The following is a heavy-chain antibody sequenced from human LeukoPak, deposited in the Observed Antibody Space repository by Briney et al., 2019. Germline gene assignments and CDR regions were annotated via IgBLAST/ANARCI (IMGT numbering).Heavy chain of an antibody. CDR1: GGSISSSSYY. Sequence: SETLSLTCTVSGGSISSSSYYWGWIRLPPGKGLEWIGSIYYSGSTYYNPSLKSRVTISVDTSKNQFSLKLSSVTAADPAVVFCARSPRGYSYGYNWFDPWGQGTLVTVSS. CDR3: ARSPRGYSYGYNWFDP. V-gene: IGHV4-39*01. CDR2: IYYSGST. D-gene: IGHD5-18*01. J-gene: IGHJ5*02.